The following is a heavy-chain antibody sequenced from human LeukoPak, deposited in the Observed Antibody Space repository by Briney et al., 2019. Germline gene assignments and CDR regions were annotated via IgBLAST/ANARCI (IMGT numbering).Heavy chain of an antibody. Sequence: GGSLRLSCAVSGFTFSNYWMSWVRQAPGKGLEWVANIKPDGSEKYYVDSVKGRFTISRDNAKNSLYLQLNSLRAEDTAVYYCARSPYTSGWYGVGYWGQGTLVTVSS. CDR1: GFTFSNYW. V-gene: IGHV3-7*01. J-gene: IGHJ4*02. CDR2: IKPDGSEK. CDR3: ARSPYTSGWYGVGY. D-gene: IGHD6-19*01.